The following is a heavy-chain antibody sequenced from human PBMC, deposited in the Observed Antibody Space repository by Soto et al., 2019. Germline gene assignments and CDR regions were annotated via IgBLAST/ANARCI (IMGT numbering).Heavy chain of an antibody. CDR3: ARGQGDY. J-gene: IGHJ4*02. V-gene: IGHV4-34*01. CDR2: INHSGST. Sequence: QVQLQQWGAGLLKPSETLSLTCAVYGGSFSGYYCSWIRQPPGKGLEWIGEINHSGSTNYNPSLKSRVTISVDTSKNQFSRKLSSVTAADTAVYYCARGQGDYWGQGTLGTVSS. CDR1: GGSFSGYY.